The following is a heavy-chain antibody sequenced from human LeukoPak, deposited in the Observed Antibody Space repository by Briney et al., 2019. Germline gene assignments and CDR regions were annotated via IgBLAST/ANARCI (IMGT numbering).Heavy chain of an antibody. J-gene: IGHJ4*02. V-gene: IGHV4-59*01. D-gene: IGHD5-18*01. CDR1: GGSISSYY. CDR3: ARDWAAMVYLDS. Sequence: PSETLSLTCTVSGGSISSYYWSWIRQPPGKGLEWIGYIYQSGTTNCNPSLKSRVTLSVDKSKNQFSLKLSSVTAADTAVYYCARDWAAMVYLDSWGQGTLVTVSS. CDR2: IYQSGTT.